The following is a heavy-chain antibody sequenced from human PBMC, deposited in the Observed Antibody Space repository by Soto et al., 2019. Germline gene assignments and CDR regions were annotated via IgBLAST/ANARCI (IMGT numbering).Heavy chain of an antibody. CDR2: IIPILGIA. V-gene: IGHV1-69*02. CDR1: GGTFSSYT. CDR3: ARSTSGYCSGGSCPNYYGIDV. D-gene: IGHD2-15*01. J-gene: IGHJ6*02. Sequence: QVQLVQSGAEVKKPGSSVKVSCKASGGTFSSYTISWVRQAPGQGLEWMGRIIPILGIANYAQKFQGRVTITADKSTSTAYMELRSLRSEDTAVYYCARSTSGYCSGGSCPNYYGIDVWGQGTTVTVSS.